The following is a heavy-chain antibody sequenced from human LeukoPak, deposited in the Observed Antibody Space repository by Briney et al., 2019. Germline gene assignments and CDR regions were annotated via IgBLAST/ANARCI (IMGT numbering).Heavy chain of an antibody. Sequence: ASVKVSCKASGYTFTGYYMHWVRQAPGQGLEWMGWINPNSGTNYAQKFQGRVTMTRDTSISTAYMELSRLRSDDTAVYYCARSNTATRRGDNWFDPWGQGTLVTVSS. V-gene: IGHV1-2*02. CDR3: ARSNTATRRGDNWFDP. D-gene: IGHD6-6*01. CDR1: GYTFTGYY. J-gene: IGHJ5*02. CDR2: INPNSGT.